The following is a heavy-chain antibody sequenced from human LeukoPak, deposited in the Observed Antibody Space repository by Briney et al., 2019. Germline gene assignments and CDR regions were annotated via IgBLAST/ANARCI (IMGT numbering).Heavy chain of an antibody. Sequence: PSETLSLTCAVYGWPFNDSYGNWIAHPPGKGLEWFGEINARGDTNYNPSLKSRVTISVDTSKKQFSLRLTSMIAADTALYYCARGQVPAARGYNWFDPWGQGTLVTVSS. D-gene: IGHD2-2*01. J-gene: IGHJ5*02. CDR3: ARGQVPAARGYNWFDP. CDR1: GWPFNDSY. CDR2: INARGDT. V-gene: IGHV4-34*01.